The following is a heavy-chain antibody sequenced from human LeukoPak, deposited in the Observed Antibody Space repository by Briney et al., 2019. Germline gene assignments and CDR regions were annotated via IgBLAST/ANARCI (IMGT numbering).Heavy chain of an antibody. J-gene: IGHJ4*02. CDR3: ARATYVSSSQSLGY. V-gene: IGHV3-23*01. Sequence: GGSLRLSCAASGFTFSSYAMSWVRQAPGKGLEWVSAISGSGGSTYYADSVKGRFTISRDNSKNTLYLQMSSLRAEDTAVYYCARATYVSSSQSLGYWGQGTLVTVSS. CDR1: GFTFSSYA. D-gene: IGHD6-6*01. CDR2: ISGSGGST.